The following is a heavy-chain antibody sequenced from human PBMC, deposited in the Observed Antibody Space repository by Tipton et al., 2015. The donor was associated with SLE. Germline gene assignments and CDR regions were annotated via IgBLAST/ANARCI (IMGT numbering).Heavy chain of an antibody. CDR2: ISSSSSYT. V-gene: IGHV3-11*06. Sequence: GSLRLSCAASGFTFSDYYMSWIRQAPGKGLEWVSYISSSSSYTNYADSVKGRFTISRDNAKNSLYLQMNSLRAEDTAVYYRAKDRYYDSSGYLTAFDYWGQGTLVTVSS. CDR1: GFTFSDYY. D-gene: IGHD3-22*01. CDR3: AKDRYYDSSGYLTAFDY. J-gene: IGHJ4*02.